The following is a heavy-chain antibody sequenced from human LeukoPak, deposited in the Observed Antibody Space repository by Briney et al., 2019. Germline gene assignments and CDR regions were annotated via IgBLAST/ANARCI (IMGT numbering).Heavy chain of an antibody. V-gene: IGHV3-53*01. CDR3: ARGRSKDYYYMDV. CDR2: IYSGGST. J-gene: IGHJ6*03. Sequence: PEGSLRLSCAASGFTVSSNYMSWVRQAPGKGLEWVSVIYSGGSTYYADSVKGRFTISRDNSKNTLYLQMNSLRAEDTAVYYCARGRSKDYYYMDVWGKGTTVTASS. CDR1: GFTVSSNY.